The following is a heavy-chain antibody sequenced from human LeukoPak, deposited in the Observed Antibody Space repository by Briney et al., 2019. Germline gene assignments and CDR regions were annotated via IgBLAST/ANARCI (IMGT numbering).Heavy chain of an antibody. CDR3: AGTFPYCGDGSCAL. D-gene: IGHD2-15*01. CDR2: IHPDGSVK. V-gene: IGHV3-7*01. J-gene: IGHJ1*01. CDR1: GLAFKNYW. Sequence: GGSLRLSCLGTGLAFKNYWMTWVRQAPGKGLEWVANIHPDGSVKNYVDAVRGRFTISRDNAKNSPYLQLDNLRADDTAVYYCAGTFPYCGDGSCALGGQGTLVIVSS.